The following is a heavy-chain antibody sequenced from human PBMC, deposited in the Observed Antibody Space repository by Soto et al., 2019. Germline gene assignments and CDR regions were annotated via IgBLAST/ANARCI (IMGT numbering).Heavy chain of an antibody. J-gene: IGHJ6*02. CDR2: ISYDGSNK. CDR1: GFTFSSYG. V-gene: IGHV3-30*18. Sequence: GGSLRLSCGASGFTFSSYGMRWVRQAPGKGLEWVAVISYDGSNKYYADSVKGRFTISRDNSKNTLYLQMNSLRAEDTAVYYCAKDLRRTGVYSYGPTGYYYGMDVWGQGTTVTVSS. CDR3: AKDLRRTGVYSYGPTGYYYGMDV. D-gene: IGHD5-18*01.